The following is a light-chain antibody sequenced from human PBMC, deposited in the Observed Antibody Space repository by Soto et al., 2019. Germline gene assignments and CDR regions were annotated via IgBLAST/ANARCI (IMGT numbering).Light chain of an antibody. J-gene: IGKJ1*01. CDR2: GAS. CDR3: QQYGSSPRA. V-gene: IGKV3-20*01. CDR1: QSVNSSY. Sequence: ESVLTQSPGTLSLSPGERATLSCRASQSVNSSYLAWYQQKPGQAPRLLIYGASSRATGIPDRFSGSGSGTDFNLTISRLEPEDFAVYYCQQYGSSPRAFGQGTKVEIK.